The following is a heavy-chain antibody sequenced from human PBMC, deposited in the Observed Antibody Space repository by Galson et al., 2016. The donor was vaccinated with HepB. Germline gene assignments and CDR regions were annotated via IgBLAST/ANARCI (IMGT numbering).Heavy chain of an antibody. CDR2: INPNSGGT. J-gene: IGHJ4*02. V-gene: IGHV1-2*02. Sequence: SVKVSCKASGYSFSNYGISWVRQAPGQGLEWMGWINPNSGGTHYAQKFQSRVTMTRDTSISTAYMVLSRLRSDDTAVYYCARLTTISQFDYWGQGTLVTVSS. CDR1: GYSFSNYG. D-gene: IGHD4-11*01. CDR3: ARLTTISQFDY.